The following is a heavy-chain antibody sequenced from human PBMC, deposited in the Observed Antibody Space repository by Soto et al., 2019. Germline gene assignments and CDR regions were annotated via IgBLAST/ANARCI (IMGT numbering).Heavy chain of an antibody. V-gene: IGHV4-59*01. CDR1: GGSITSYY. Sequence: LSLTCSVSGGSITSYYWSWVRQPPGKGLQWIGFVHYTGGSKYNPSLQGRVTLSIDTSRDQLSLKLKSVTAADTGVYYCARESAGSGRNNWFDPRGPGTPVTVSS. CDR2: VHYTGGS. CDR3: ARESAGSGRNNWFDP. J-gene: IGHJ5*02. D-gene: IGHD3-10*01.